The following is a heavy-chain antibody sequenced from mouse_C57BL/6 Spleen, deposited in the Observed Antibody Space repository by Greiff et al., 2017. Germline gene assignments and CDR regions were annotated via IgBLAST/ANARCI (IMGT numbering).Heavy chain of an antibody. D-gene: IGHD1-1*01. V-gene: IGHV5-17*01. J-gene: IGHJ4*01. Sequence: EVKVEESGGGLVKPGGSLKLSCAASGFTFSDYGMHWVRQAPEKGLEWVAYISSGSSTIYYADTVKGRFTISRDNAKNTLFLQMTSLRSEDTAMYYCARLGLLRYYAMDYWGQGTSVTVSS. CDR1: GFTFSDYG. CDR3: ARLGLLRYYAMDY. CDR2: ISSGSSTI.